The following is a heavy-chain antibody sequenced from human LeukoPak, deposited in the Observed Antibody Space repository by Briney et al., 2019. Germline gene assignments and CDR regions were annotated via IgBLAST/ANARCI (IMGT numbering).Heavy chain of an antibody. CDR3: ARDIAARYDYVWGSYRDQMDDY. CDR2: INWKGGRT. Sequence: QTGGSLRLSCAASGFTFDDYGMSWVRQAPGKGLEWVSGINWKGGRTGYADSVKGRFTISRDNAKNSLYLQMNSLRAEDTAVYYCARDIAARYDYVWGSYRDQMDDYWGQGTLVTVSS. CDR1: GFTFDDYG. D-gene: IGHD3-16*02. J-gene: IGHJ4*02. V-gene: IGHV3-20*04.